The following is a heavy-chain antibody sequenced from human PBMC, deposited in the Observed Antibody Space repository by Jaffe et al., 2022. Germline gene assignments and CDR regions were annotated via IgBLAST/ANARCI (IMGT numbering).Heavy chain of an antibody. CDR2: IYSGGST. Sequence: EVQLVESGGGLVQPGGSLRLSCAASGFTVSSNYMSWVRQAPGKGLEWVSVIYSGGSTYYADSVKGRFTISRDNSKNTLYLQMNSLRAEDTAVYYCARDLAPCWFDPWGQGTLVTVSS. D-gene: IGHD3-16*01. J-gene: IGHJ5*02. V-gene: IGHV3-66*02. CDR1: GFTVSSNY. CDR3: ARDLAPCWFDP.